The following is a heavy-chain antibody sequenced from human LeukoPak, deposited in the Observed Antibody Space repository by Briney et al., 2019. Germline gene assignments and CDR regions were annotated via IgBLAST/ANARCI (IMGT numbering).Heavy chain of an antibody. J-gene: IGHJ4*02. CDR3: AKEIWYRGVFDY. CDR2: ISWNSGSI. V-gene: IGHV3-9*01. Sequence: PGGSLRPSCAASGFTFDDYAMHWVRQAPGKGLEWVSGISWNSGSIGYADSVKGRFTISRDNAKNSLYLQMNSLRAEDTALYYCAKEIWYRGVFDYWGQGTLVTVSS. CDR1: GFTFDDYA. D-gene: IGHD3-10*01.